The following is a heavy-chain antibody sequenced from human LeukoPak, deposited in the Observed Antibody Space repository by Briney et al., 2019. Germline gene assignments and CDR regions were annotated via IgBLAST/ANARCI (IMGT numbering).Heavy chain of an antibody. CDR1: GFIFSIYA. CDR2: ISGSGGST. Sequence: GVSLRLSCAASGFIFSIYAMSWARQAPGRALEWVSAISGSGGSTYYADSVKGRFTISRDNSKNTLYLQMNSLRAEDTAVYYCAKDLNEGYFDYWGQGTLVTVSS. J-gene: IGHJ4*02. D-gene: IGHD1-1*01. CDR3: AKDLNEGYFDY. V-gene: IGHV3-23*01.